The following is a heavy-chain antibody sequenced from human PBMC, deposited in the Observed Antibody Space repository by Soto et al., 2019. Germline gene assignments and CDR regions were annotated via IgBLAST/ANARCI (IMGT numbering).Heavy chain of an antibody. CDR1: GFTFSSYG. V-gene: IGHV3-33*01. J-gene: IGHJ4*02. Sequence: VQLVESGGGVVQPGRSLRLSCAASGFTFSSYGMHWVRQAPGKGLEWVAVIWYDGSNKYYADSVKGRFTISRDNSKNTLYLQMNSLRAEDTAVYYCARDPGVVVVAAPPDYWGQGTLVTVSS. CDR3: ARDPGVVVVAAPPDY. D-gene: IGHD2-15*01. CDR2: IWYDGSNK.